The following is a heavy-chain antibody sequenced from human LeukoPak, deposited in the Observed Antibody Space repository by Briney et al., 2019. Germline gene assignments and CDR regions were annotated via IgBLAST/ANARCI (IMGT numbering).Heavy chain of an antibody. CDR3: ARRRELELPFDY. J-gene: IGHJ4*02. V-gene: IGHV4-4*09. CDR1: GGSISSYY. Sequence: SSETLSLTCTVSGGSISSYYWSWIRQPPGKGLEWIGYIYTSGSTNYNPSLKSRVTISVDTSKNQFSLKLSSVTAADTAVYNCARRRELELPFDYWAREPWSPSPQ. D-gene: IGHD1-7*01. CDR2: IYTSGST.